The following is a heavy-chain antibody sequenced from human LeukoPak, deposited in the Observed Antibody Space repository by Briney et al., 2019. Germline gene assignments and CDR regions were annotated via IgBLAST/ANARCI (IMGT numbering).Heavy chain of an antibody. D-gene: IGHD6-19*01. J-gene: IGHJ4*02. V-gene: IGHV3-30*02. Sequence: GGSLRLSCAGSGFSFSSYGMHWVRRAPGKGLEWMAFIRSDGSNKYYADSVKGRFTISRDNSKNTLYLQMNSLRAEDTAVYYCARILDSAWGELGYWGQGTLVTVSS. CDR2: IRSDGSNK. CDR1: GFSFSSYG. CDR3: ARILDSAWGELGY.